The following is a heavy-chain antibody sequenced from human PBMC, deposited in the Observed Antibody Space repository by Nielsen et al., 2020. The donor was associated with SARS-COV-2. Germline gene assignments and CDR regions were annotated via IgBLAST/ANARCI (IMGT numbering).Heavy chain of an antibody. V-gene: IGHV4-34*01. Sequence: WIRQPPGKGLEWIGEISHSGSTNYNPSLKSRVTISVDTSKNQFSLKLSSVTAADTAVYYCARVMGYGNYEHWGQGTLVTVSS. D-gene: IGHD4-11*01. CDR3: ARVMGYGNYEH. J-gene: IGHJ4*02. CDR2: ISHSGST.